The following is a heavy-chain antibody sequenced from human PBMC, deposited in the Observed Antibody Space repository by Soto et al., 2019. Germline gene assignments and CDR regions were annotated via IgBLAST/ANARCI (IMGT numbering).Heavy chain of an antibody. J-gene: IGHJ4*02. D-gene: IGHD4-17*01. V-gene: IGHV1-69*13. CDR3: ARDLPPTVTTDY. CDR1: GGTFSSYA. Sequence: SVKVSCKASGGTFSSYAISWVRQAPGQGLEWMGGIIPIFGTANYAQKFQGRVTITADESTSTAYMELSSLRSEDTAVYYCARDLPPTVTTDYWGQGTLVTVSS. CDR2: IIPIFGTA.